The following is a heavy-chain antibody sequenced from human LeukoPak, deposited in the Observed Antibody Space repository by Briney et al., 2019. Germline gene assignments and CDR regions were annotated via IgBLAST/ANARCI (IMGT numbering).Heavy chain of an antibody. V-gene: IGHV3-48*03. Sequence: GGSLRLSCAASGFTFSSYEMNWVRQAPGKGLEWVSYISSSGSTIYYADSVKGRFTISRDNAKNSLYLQMNSLRAEDTAVYYCARVGATEWFGEFIWNYYYYMDVWGKGTTVTISS. CDR1: GFTFSSYE. J-gene: IGHJ6*03. D-gene: IGHD3-10*01. CDR2: ISSSGSTI. CDR3: ARVGATEWFGEFIWNYYYYMDV.